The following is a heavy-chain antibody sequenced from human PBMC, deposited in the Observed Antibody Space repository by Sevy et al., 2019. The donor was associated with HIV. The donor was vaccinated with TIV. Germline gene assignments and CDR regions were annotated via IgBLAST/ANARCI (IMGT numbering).Heavy chain of an antibody. CDR2: INPKSGDT. CDR1: GYTFGAYY. Sequence: ASVKVSCKASGYTFGAYYIHWVRQAPGQGLEWMGRINPKSGDTDYAQGFQGRVAMTRDTSISTAYMELNGLTSDDTALYYCVRINFLTYFDYWGQGTLVTVSS. J-gene: IGHJ4*02. V-gene: IGHV1-2*06. CDR3: VRINFLTYFDY.